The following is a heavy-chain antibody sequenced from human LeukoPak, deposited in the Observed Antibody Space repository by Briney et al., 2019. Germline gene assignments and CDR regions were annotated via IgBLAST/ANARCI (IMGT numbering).Heavy chain of an antibody. V-gene: IGHV1-8*01. Sequence: AASVKVSCKTAGYTFTSYDINWVRQATGQGLEWMGWMNPNSGNTGYAQKFQGRVTMTRNTSISTAYMELSSLRSEDTAVYYCARRAYSYGIGGYYYYMDVWGKGTTVTVSS. J-gene: IGHJ6*03. CDR1: GYTFTSYD. CDR3: ARRAYSYGIGGYYYYMDV. CDR2: MNPNSGNT. D-gene: IGHD5-18*01.